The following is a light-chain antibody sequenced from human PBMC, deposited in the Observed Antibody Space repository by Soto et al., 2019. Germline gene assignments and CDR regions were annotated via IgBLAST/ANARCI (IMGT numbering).Light chain of an antibody. CDR2: KAS. CDR3: QHSTSYLGA. CDR1: QTISSW. J-gene: IGKJ1*01. Sequence: STLCGPLRYRIPIPCPSSQTISSWLAWYQQKPGKAPKLLIYKASTLKSGVPSRFSGSGSGTEFTLTISSLEPEDFATYYWQHSTSYLGAFGQGTNVDIK. V-gene: IGKV1-5*03.